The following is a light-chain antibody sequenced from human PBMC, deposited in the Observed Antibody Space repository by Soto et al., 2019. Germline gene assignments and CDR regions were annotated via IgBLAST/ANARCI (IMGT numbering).Light chain of an antibody. J-gene: IGLJ2*01. V-gene: IGLV1-36*01. CDR3: ASWDDTLSVVV. Sequence: QSVLTQPPSVSGAPGQRVTIFCSGSSSNIGNNAVNWYQQLPGKPPRALIYYDDLLPSGVSKRFSGSKSGTSVSLAISGLQSDDEGDYYCASWDDTLSVVVFGGGTKLTVL. CDR2: YDD. CDR1: SSNIGNNA.